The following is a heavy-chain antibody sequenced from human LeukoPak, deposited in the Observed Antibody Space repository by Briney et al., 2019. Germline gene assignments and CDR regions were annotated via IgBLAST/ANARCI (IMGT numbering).Heavy chain of an antibody. CDR3: ARGNNYYDSSGYYYGMDV. V-gene: IGHV1-8*01. J-gene: IGHJ6*02. CDR2: MNPNSGNT. Sequence: ASVKVFCKASGYTFTSYDINWVRQATGQGLEWMGWMNPNSGNTGYAQKFQGRVTMTRNTSISTAYMELSSLRSEDTAVYYCARGNNYYDSSGYYYGMDVWGQGTTVTVSS. D-gene: IGHD3-22*01. CDR1: GYTFTSYD.